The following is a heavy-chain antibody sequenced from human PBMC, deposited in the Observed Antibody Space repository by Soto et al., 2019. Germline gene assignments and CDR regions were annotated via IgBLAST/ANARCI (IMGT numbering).Heavy chain of an antibody. CDR2: ISGVNSDV. CDR3: TRDRPPHNTGWPIFEY. CDR1: GFTLSSYT. D-gene: IGHD6-19*01. V-gene: IGHV3-48*02. J-gene: IGHJ4*02. Sequence: VQLMESGGGLVQPGGSLRLSCAASGFTLSSYTMNWVRQAPGKGLEWVSFISGVNSDVFYADSVKGRFTISRDNAKNALYLQMNSLRDEDTAVYYCTRDRPPHNTGWPIFEYWGQGTLVTVSS.